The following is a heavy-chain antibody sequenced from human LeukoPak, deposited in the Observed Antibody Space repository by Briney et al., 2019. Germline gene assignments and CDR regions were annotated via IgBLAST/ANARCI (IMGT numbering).Heavy chain of an antibody. CDR1: GFTFSSYS. CDR2: ISSSSSYI. J-gene: IGHJ4*02. CDR3: AKGASDYDSSGPY. V-gene: IGHV3-21*01. D-gene: IGHD3-22*01. Sequence: GGSLRLSCAASGFTFSSYSMNWVRQAPGKGLEWVSSISSSSSYIYYADSVKGRFTISRDNAKNSLYLQMNSLRAEDTAVYYCAKGASDYDSSGPYWGQGTLVTVSS.